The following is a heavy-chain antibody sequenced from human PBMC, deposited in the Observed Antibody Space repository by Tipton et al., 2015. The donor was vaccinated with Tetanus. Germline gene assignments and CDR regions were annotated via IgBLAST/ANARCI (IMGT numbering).Heavy chain of an antibody. Sequence: TLSLTCTVSGGSISSFYWTWIRQPPGKGLEWIGYIFDTGSTNYNPSLKSRVPMSVDTSKNQFSLHLTSVTAADTAVYYCARGWGSSWYYFDNWGQGTLVTVSS. D-gene: IGHD6-13*01. CDR2: IFDTGST. V-gene: IGHV4-59*01. CDR3: ARGWGSSWYYFDN. J-gene: IGHJ4*02. CDR1: GGSISSFY.